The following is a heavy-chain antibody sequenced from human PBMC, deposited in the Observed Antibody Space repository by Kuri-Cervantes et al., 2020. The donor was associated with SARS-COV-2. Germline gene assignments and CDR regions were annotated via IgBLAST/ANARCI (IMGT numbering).Heavy chain of an antibody. J-gene: IGHJ3*02. D-gene: IGHD6-19*01. V-gene: IGHV3-21*01. CDR2: ISSSSGSYI. Sequence: GGSLRLSCAASGFTFGDYSMNWVRQAPGKGLEWVSSISSSSGSYILYTDSVKGRFTVSRDDAKNSLYLQMNSLRAEDSAVYYCARDLRSGWFEGAFDIWGRGTMVTVSS. CDR1: GFTFGDYS. CDR3: ARDLRSGWFEGAFDI.